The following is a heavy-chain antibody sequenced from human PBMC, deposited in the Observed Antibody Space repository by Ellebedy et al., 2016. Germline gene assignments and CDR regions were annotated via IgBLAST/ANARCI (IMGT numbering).Heavy chain of an antibody. V-gene: IGHV3-9*01. D-gene: IGHD3-10*01. CDR3: AKGTMDYLHH. CDR2: ISWNSAAI. Sequence: SLKISXATSGFTFDYYALNWVRQVPGKGLEWVSGISWNSAAIGYGEAVKGRFTISRDSAKNYLYLQMNSLRVEDTALYFCAKGTMDYLHHWGQGTLVTVSS. CDR1: GFTFDYYA. J-gene: IGHJ4*02.